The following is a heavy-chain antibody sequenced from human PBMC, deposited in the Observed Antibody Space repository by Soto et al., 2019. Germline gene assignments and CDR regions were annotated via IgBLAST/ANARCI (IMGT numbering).Heavy chain of an antibody. CDR3: ARARYSRRWGTFDS. CDR1: GGSFSTNE. CDR2: IFPNVGTA. J-gene: IGHJ4*02. D-gene: IGHD6-13*01. V-gene: IGHV1-69*01. Sequence: QVHLEQSGAEVKKPGTSVKVSCKASGGSFSTNEIDWVRQAPGQGLEWMGRIFPNVGTADYAQKFQGRLTIIADESTATAFMELSRLISADTAVYFCARARYSRRWGTFDSWGQGTQVAVSS.